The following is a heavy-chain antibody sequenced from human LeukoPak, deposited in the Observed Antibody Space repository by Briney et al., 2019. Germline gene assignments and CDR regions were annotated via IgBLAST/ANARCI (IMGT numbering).Heavy chain of an antibody. D-gene: IGHD6-19*01. CDR2: ISSSSSYI. V-gene: IGHV3-21*04. CDR1: GFTFSSYS. J-gene: IGHJ4*02. CDR3: ARAPEWLIFDY. Sequence: GGSLRLSCAASGFTFSSYSMNWVRQAPGKGLEWVSSISSSSSYIYYVDSVKGRFTISRDNAKNSLYLQMNSLRAEDTAVYYCARAPEWLIFDYWGQGTLVTVSS.